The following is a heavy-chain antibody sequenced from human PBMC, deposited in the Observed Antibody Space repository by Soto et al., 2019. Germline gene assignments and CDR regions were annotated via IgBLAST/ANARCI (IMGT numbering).Heavy chain of an antibody. D-gene: IGHD2-15*01. V-gene: IGHV1-69*01. CDR2: IIPILGTA. CDR1: GGTFSSYA. J-gene: IGHJ5*02. Sequence: QVQLVQSGAEVKKPGSSVKVSCKASGGTFSSYAISWVRQAPGQGLEWMGGIIPILGTANYAQKFQGRVTITADEATSTAYMELSSLRSEDTAVYYCARETAGYCSGGSCYPGGGFDPWGQGTLVTVSS. CDR3: ARETAGYCSGGSCYPGGGFDP.